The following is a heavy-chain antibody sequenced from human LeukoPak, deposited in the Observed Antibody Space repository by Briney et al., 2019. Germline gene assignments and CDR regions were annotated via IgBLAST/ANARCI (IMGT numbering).Heavy chain of an antibody. CDR3: ARGARFFAYYDY. V-gene: IGHV4-31*03. J-gene: IGHJ4*02. Sequence: SQTLSLTCTVSDGSISGDNYYWSWIRRLPGEGLEWIGYIYNGGTTYYNPSLKSRVIISVDTSKNQFSLKLKSVTAADTAMYYCARGARFFAYYDYWGQGTLVTVSS. CDR1: DGSISGDNYY. D-gene: IGHD2-21*01. CDR2: IYNGGTT.